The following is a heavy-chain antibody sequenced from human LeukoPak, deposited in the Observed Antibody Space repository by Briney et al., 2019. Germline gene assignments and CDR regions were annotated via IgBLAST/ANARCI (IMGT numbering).Heavy chain of an antibody. CDR1: GGSVSSSSYY. CDR3: ASLGTLRS. CDR2: ISYSGTN. D-gene: IGHD7-27*01. V-gene: IGHV4-39*01. Sequence: SETLSLTCTVSGGSVSSSSYYWGWSRQPPGKGLEWIGSISYSGTNYNNPPLKSRVSISIDTSKNQFSVKLTSVTAADTAMYYCASLGTLRSWGQGTLVTVSS. J-gene: IGHJ5*02.